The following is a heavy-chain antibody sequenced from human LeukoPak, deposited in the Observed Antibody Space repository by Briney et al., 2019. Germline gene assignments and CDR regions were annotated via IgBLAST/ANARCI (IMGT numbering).Heavy chain of an antibody. CDR2: IKQDGSEK. V-gene: IGHV3-7*03. CDR3: ARDEIYSSGWYADY. J-gene: IGHJ4*02. Sequence: GGSLRLSCAASGFTFSSYWMSWVRQARGKGLEWVANIKQDGSEKYYVDSVKGRFTISRDNAKNSLYLQMNSLRAEDTAVYYCARDEIYSSGWYADYWGQGTLVTVSS. CDR1: GFTFSSYW. D-gene: IGHD6-19*01.